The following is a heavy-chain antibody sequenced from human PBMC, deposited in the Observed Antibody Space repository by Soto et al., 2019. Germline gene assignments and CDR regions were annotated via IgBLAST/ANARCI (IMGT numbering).Heavy chain of an antibody. V-gene: IGHV3-11*01. J-gene: IGHJ4*02. CDR3: ARGPYDYVWGSDPPHFDY. Sequence: QVQLVESGGGLVKPGGSLRLSCAASGFSFSDYYMNWIRQAPGKALEWVSYISSSGSTIYYADTVKGRFTISRDKAKNSLYLQMNSLGAEDTDVYYCARGPYDYVWGSDPPHFDYWGQGTLVTVSS. CDR1: GFSFSDYY. D-gene: IGHD3-16*02. CDR2: ISSSGSTI.